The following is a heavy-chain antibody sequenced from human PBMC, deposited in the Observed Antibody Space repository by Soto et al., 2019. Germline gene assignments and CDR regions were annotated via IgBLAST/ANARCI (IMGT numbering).Heavy chain of an antibody. CDR2: IIPIFGTA. J-gene: IGHJ4*02. CDR3: ARTGVSSSSKPFDY. D-gene: IGHD6-6*01. Sequence: ASVKVSCKASGGTFSSYAISWVRQAPGQGLEWMGGIIPIFGTANYAQKFQGRVTITADESTSTAYMELSSLRSEDTAAYYCARTGVSSSSKPFDYWGQGTLVTVSS. CDR1: GGTFSSYA. V-gene: IGHV1-69*13.